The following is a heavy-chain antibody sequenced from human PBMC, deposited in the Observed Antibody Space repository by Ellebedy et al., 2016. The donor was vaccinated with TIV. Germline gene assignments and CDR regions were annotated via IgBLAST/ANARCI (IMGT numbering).Heavy chain of an antibody. CDR2: ISAYNGNT. V-gene: IGHV1-18*01. J-gene: IGHJ4*02. Sequence: AASVKVSCKASDYTFTSYGISWVRQAPGQGLEWMGWISAYNGNTNYAQKLQGRVTMTTDKSTSTAYMELRSLRSDDTAVYYCARDPYYYDSSGYWDYWGQGTLVTVSS. CDR1: DYTFTSYG. CDR3: ARDPYYYDSSGYWDY. D-gene: IGHD3-22*01.